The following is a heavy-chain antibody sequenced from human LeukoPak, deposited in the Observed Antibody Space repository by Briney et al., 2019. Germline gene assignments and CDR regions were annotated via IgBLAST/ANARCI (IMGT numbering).Heavy chain of an antibody. CDR2: INHSGST. J-gene: IGHJ5*02. D-gene: IGHD2-21*02. V-gene: IGHV4-34*01. Sequence: SETLSLTCAVYGGSFSGYYWSWIRQPPGKGLELIGEINHSGSTNYNPSLKSRVTISVDTSKNQFSLHLSSVTAADTAVYYCARGRVTVTASFRNWFDPWGQGTLVTVSS. CDR3: ARGRVTVTASFRNWFDP. CDR1: GGSFSGYY.